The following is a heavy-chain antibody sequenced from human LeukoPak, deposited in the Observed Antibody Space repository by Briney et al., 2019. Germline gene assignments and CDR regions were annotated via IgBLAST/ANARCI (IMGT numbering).Heavy chain of an antibody. CDR1: GGSISSGSYY. D-gene: IGHD2-15*01. Sequence: SETLSLTCTVSGGSISSGSYYWSWIRQPAGKGLEWIGRIYTSGSTNYNPSLKSRVTISVDASKNQFSLKLSSVTAADTAVYYCARCLAGVIDYWGQGTLVTVSS. CDR3: ARCLAGVIDY. V-gene: IGHV4-61*02. J-gene: IGHJ4*02. CDR2: IYTSGST.